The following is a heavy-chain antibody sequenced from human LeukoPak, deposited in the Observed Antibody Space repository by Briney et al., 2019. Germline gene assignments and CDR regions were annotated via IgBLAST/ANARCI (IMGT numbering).Heavy chain of an antibody. CDR3: ARDALGYYDFWSGYMGDWFDP. Sequence: GGSLRLSCAASGFTFSSYGMHWVRQAPGKGLEWVAVIWYDGSNKYYADSVKGRFTISRDNSKNTLYLQMNSLRAEDTAVYYCARDALGYYDFWSGYMGDWFDPWGQGTLVTVSS. V-gene: IGHV3-33*01. D-gene: IGHD3-3*01. J-gene: IGHJ5*02. CDR1: GFTFSSYG. CDR2: IWYDGSNK.